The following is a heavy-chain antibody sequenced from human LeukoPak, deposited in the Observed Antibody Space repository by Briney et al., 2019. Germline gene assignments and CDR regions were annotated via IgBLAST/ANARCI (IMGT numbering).Heavy chain of an antibody. V-gene: IGHV3-23*01. CDR2: ISGSGGAT. CDR1: GFDFNTYA. D-gene: IGHD3-10*01. Sequence: PGGSLRLSCAASGFDFNTYAMTWVRQAAGKGLEWVSSISGSGGATYHADSVKGRLTISRDNSKDTLYLQMTSLRVEDTAVYSCASLLTPYHGSGGGGMDVWGQGTTVTVSS. CDR3: ASLLTPYHGSGGGGMDV. J-gene: IGHJ6*02.